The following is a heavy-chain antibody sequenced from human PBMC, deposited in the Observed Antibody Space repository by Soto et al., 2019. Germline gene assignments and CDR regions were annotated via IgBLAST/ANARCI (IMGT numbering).Heavy chain of an antibody. CDR2: ITFSGST. CDR3: ARDNYEPWNNYSFTWFET. J-gene: IGHJ5*02. Sequence: PSETLSLTCSVSGGSINSHYWSWIRQSPGKGLEWIGYITFSGSTNYNPTFRSRVTMSVDASKNHISLRLSSVIAADTVVYYCARDNYEPWNNYSFTWFETWGQGTRVTVSS. CDR1: GGSINSHY. D-gene: IGHD3-16*01. V-gene: IGHV4-59*11.